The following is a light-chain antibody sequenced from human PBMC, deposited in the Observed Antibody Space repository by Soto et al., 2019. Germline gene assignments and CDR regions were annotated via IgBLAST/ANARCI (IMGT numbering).Light chain of an antibody. CDR3: QHYSSWPPT. CDR1: QTVHSN. J-gene: IGKJ3*01. Sequence: EVVMTQSPATLSVSPGERVTLSCRASQTVHSNLAWYQQRPGQAPSLLISYASTRATGIPARFSGSGSGTEFTLTISSLQSVDSGVYYCQHYSSWPPTFGPGTNVEIK. CDR2: YAS. V-gene: IGKV3-15*01.